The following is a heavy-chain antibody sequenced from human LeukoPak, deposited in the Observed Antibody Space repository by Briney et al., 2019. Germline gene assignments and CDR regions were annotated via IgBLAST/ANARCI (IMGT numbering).Heavy chain of an antibody. J-gene: IGHJ4*02. CDR2: ISSSSSHI. CDR1: GFTFSSYS. Sequence: PGGSLRLSCAASGFTFSSYSMNWVRQAPGKGLEWVSSISSSSSHIYYADSVKGRFTISRDNDKNSLYLQMNSLRAEDTAVYYCARSWGDKNFDYWGQGTLVTVSS. D-gene: IGHD3-16*01. V-gene: IGHV3-21*01. CDR3: ARSWGDKNFDY.